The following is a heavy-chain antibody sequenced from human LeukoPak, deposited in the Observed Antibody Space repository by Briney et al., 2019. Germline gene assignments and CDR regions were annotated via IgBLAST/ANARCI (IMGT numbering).Heavy chain of an antibody. J-gene: IGHJ5*02. CDR2: INPNSGGT. D-gene: IGHD5-12*01. V-gene: IGHV1-2*02. CDR3: ARHASGHEYEDNWFDP. CDR1: RYTFTDYC. Sequence: ASVKVSCKASRYTFTDYCMLLVQQAPGQGLEWVGWINPNSGGTNYAQKFQGRVTMTRDTPISTAYMELSRLRSDDTAVYYCARHASGHEYEDNWFDPWGQGTLVTVSS.